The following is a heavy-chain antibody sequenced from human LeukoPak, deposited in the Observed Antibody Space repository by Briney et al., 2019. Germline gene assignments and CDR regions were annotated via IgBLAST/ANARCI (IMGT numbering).Heavy chain of an antibody. CDR1: GYTFTSYG. CDR3: ARDSDETPANYMDV. CDR2: ISAYNGNT. Sequence: ASVKVSCKASGYTFTSYGISWVRQAPGQGLEWMGWISAYNGNTNYAQKLQGRVTMTRDMSTSTVYMELSSLRSDDTAVYYCARDSDETPANYMDVWGKGTTVTVSS. J-gene: IGHJ6*03. V-gene: IGHV1-18*01.